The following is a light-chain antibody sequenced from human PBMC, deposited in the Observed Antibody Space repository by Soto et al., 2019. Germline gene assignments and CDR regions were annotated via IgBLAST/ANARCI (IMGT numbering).Light chain of an antibody. V-gene: IGKV3-20*01. Sequence: EVVMTQSPATLSVSPGEGVTLSCRASQGIGDTLAWYQHKPGQAPRLLVCGASSRATGIADRFSGSGSGTDFTLTISRLEPEDFAVYYCQQYGSSRTFGQGTKVDIK. CDR2: GAS. CDR3: QQYGSSRT. CDR1: QGIGDT. J-gene: IGKJ1*01.